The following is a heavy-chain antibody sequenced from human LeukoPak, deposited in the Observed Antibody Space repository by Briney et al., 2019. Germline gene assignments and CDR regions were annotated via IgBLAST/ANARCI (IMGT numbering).Heavy chain of an antibody. D-gene: IGHD2-2*01. J-gene: IGHJ6*03. Sequence: LPGGSLRLSCAASGFTFSSYWMSWVRQAPGKGLEWVAFIRYDRSNKFYADSVKGRFTISRDTSKNTLYLQMNSLTTEDSAMYYCAKAGYCATTGCTDYYYMDVWGRGTTVTVSS. CDR2: IRYDRSNK. CDR3: AKAGYCATTGCTDYYYMDV. CDR1: GFTFSSYW. V-gene: IGHV3-30*02.